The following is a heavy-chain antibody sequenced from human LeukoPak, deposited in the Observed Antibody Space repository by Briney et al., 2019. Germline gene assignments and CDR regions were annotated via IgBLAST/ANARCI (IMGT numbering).Heavy chain of an antibody. CDR1: GGSISSYY. CDR2: IYYSGST. V-gene: IGHV4-59*01. CDR3: ARGDSSPWYFDL. D-gene: IGHD6-13*01. Sequence: PSETLSLTCTVSGGSISSYYWSWIRQPPGKGLEEIVTIYYSGSTNYNPSLKSRVTISVDTSKNQFSLKLSSVTTADTAVYYCARGDSSPWYFDLWGRGTLVTVSS. J-gene: IGHJ2*01.